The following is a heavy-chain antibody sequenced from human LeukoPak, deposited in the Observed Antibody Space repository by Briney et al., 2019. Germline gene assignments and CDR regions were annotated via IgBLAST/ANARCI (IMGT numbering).Heavy chain of an antibody. D-gene: IGHD6-13*01. CDR3: ARAKITAADIDRPFDP. CDR1: GGSISTSNFY. Sequence: SETLSLTCTVSGGSISTSNFYWGWIRQPPGKGLEWIGNIFYRGSTYYSPSLKSRVTISLDTSRNQFSLKLNSVTAADTALYYCARAKITAADIDRPFDPWGQGTLVTVSS. CDR2: IFYRGST. J-gene: IGHJ5*02. V-gene: IGHV4-39*07.